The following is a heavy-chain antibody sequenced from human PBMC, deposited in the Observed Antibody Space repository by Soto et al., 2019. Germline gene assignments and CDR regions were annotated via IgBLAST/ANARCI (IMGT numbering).Heavy chain of an antibody. V-gene: IGHV3-15*07. J-gene: IGHJ4*02. CDR1: GFTFINAW. D-gene: IGHD2-15*01. CDR3: TTLGYWSGGTYYSMDY. CDR2: IRSKPAGGTT. Sequence: PGGSLRLSCASSGFTFINAWMNLVRQAPGKGLEWVGRIRSKPAGGTTDYAAPVKGRFTISRDDSEHTLYLQVNSLKTEDTAVYYCTTLGYWSGGTYYSMDYWGPGTLVTVSS.